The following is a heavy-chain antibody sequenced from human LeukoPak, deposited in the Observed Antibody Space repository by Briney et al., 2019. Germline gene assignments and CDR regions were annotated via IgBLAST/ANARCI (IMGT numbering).Heavy chain of an antibody. J-gene: IGHJ4*02. CDR1: GFTFSSYG. D-gene: IGHD1-14*01. CDR3: ARGDPEDYFDY. CDR2: IWYDGSNK. V-gene: IGHV3-33*01. Sequence: GGSPRLSCAASGFTFSSYGMHWVRQAPGKGLEWVAVIWYDGSNKYYADSVKGRFTISRDNSKNTLYLQMNSLRAEDTAVYYCARGDPEDYFDYWGQGTLVTVSS.